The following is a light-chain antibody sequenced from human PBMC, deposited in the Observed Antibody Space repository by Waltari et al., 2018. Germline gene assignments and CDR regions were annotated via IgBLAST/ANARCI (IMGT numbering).Light chain of an antibody. Sequence: VTTHTPLSLPVTPAEPASTPRRTSQGLVDSDGFTHLHWFLQKPGQSPQLLVSLGSNRGYGVPDRFSGSGSGTDFTLKLSRVEAEDVGLYYCMQSLQTPFTFGQGTKVEIK. CDR2: LGS. CDR1: QGLVDSDGFTH. CDR3: MQSLQTPFT. J-gene: IGKJ2*01. V-gene: IGKV2-28*01.